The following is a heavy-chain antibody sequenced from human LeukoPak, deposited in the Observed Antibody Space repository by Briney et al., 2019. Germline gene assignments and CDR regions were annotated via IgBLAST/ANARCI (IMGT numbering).Heavy chain of an antibody. CDR3: ARRVDYYDSSGYYSGFDY. CDR1: GGSISSYY. Sequence: SETLSLTCTVSGGSISSYYWSWIRQPPGKGLEWIGYIYTSGSTNYNPSLKSRVTTSVDTSKNQFSLKLSSVTAADTAVYYCARRVDYYDSSGYYSGFDYWGQGTLVTVSS. J-gene: IGHJ4*02. CDR2: IYTSGST. V-gene: IGHV4-4*09. D-gene: IGHD3-22*01.